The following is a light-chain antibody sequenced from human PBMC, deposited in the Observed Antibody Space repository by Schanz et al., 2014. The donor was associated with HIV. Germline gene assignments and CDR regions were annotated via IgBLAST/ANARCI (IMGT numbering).Light chain of an antibody. J-gene: IGLJ1*01. Sequence: QSALTQPASVSGSPGQSITISCTGTTSDVGLYTSVSWYQQHPGKAPKLMIYEVTNRPSGVSNRFSGSKSGNTASLTISGLQAEDEAVYYCSSYTSSSTPYVFGSGTKLTVL. V-gene: IGLV2-14*01. CDR2: EVT. CDR1: TSDVGLYTS. CDR3: SSYTSSSTPYV.